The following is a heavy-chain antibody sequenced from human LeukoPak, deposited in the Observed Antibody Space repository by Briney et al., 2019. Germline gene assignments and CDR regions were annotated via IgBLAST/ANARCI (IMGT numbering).Heavy chain of an antibody. CDR2: INHSGTT. CDR3: GRCSFWGFDI. D-gene: IGHD3-16*01. V-gene: IGHV4-34*01. J-gene: IGHJ3*02. Sequence: SETLSLTCAVSGGSFTSYYWSWIRQSPEKGLEWIGEINHSGTTNYNPSFKSRVTISVHASKREFSLKVTPVTAADPAVYYCGRCSFWGFDIWGQGTTVSVSS. CDR1: GGSFTSYY.